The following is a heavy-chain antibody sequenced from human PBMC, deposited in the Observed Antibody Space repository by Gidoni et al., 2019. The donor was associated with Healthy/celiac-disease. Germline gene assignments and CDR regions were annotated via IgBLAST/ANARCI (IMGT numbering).Heavy chain of an antibody. CDR1: GGSFSGYY. J-gene: IGHJ6*02. V-gene: IGHV4-34*01. CDR2: INHRGNS. D-gene: IGHD5-12*01. Sequence: QVQLQQWGAGLWKRSETLSLTCAVYGGSFSGYYWSWIRQPPGKGLEWIVEINHRGNSNYNPSLKSRVTISVDTSNHQFSLNLRSVTAADTAVYYCAIGRIVATITGGVYYYGMDVWGQGTTVTVSS. CDR3: AIGRIVATITGGVYYYGMDV.